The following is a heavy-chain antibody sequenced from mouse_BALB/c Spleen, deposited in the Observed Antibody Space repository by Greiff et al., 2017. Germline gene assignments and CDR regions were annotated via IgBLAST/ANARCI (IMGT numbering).Heavy chain of an antibody. CDR2: IYPGSGST. CDR3: TRSWGYYWYFEV. CDR1: GYTFTSYW. Sequence: LQQPGSELVRPGASVKLSCKASGYTFTSYWMHWVKQRPGQGLEWIGNIYPGSGSTNYDEKFKSKATLTVDTSSSTAYMQLSSLTSEDSAVYYCTRSWGYYWYFEVWGAGTTVTVSS. D-gene: IGHD2-2*01. J-gene: IGHJ1*01. V-gene: IGHV1S22*01.